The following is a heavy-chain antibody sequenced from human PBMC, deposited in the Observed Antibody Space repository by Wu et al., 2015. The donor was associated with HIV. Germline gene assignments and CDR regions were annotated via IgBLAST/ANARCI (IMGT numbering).Heavy chain of an antibody. V-gene: IGHV1-69*01. J-gene: IGHJ6*03. CDR1: GYIFNNYY. CDR3: ARGNVTNFYYFMDV. Sequence: QVQLVQSGAEVKKPGASVRVSCKAFGYIFNNYYMHWVRQAPGQGLEWMGGIIPIFGTANYAQKFQGRVTITADESTSTAYMKLSSLRSEDTAIYYCARGNVTNFYYFMDVWGKGTTVTVSS. CDR2: IIPIFGTA. D-gene: IGHD2-2*01.